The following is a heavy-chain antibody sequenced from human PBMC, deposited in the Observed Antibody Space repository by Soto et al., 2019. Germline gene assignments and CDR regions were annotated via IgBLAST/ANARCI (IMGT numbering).Heavy chain of an antibody. V-gene: IGHV3-48*01. D-gene: IGHD3-10*01. CDR3: FGEESRYYYYGMDV. J-gene: IGHJ6*02. CDR2: ISSSSSTI. CDR1: GFSFDDYG. Sequence: GGSLRLSCAASGFSFDDYGMNWVRQAPGKGLEWVSYISSSSSTIYYADSVKGRFTISRDNAKNSLYLQMNSLRAEDTAVYCAFGEESRYYYYGMDVWGQGTTVTVSS.